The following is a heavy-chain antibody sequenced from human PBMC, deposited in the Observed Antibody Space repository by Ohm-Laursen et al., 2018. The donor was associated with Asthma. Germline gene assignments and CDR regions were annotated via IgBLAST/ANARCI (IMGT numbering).Heavy chain of an antibody. CDR3: ARDSIAAADWFDP. CDR1: GFTFNNYA. Sequence: SLRLSCAASGFTFNNYAMNWVRQAPGKGLEWVSAISDTGRSSYHADSVKGRFTITRDNSKNTLYLQMISLRAEDTAVYYCARDSIAAADWFDPGGQGTLVTVSS. D-gene: IGHD6-13*01. CDR2: ISDTGRSS. J-gene: IGHJ5*02. V-gene: IGHV3-23*01.